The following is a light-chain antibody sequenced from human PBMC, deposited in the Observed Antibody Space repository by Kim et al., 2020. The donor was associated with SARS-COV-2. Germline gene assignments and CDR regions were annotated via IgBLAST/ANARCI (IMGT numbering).Light chain of an antibody. CDR1: NIGSKT. CDR2: YDT. V-gene: IGLV3-21*04. J-gene: IGLJ2*01. Sequence: PRKPARISCGGENIGSKTVHWYQQRPGQAPVLVIYYDTDRPAGIPERLSASNSGNAATLTISRVEAGDEADYYCQVWDSSSVHVVFGGGTQLTVL. CDR3: QVWDSSSVHVV.